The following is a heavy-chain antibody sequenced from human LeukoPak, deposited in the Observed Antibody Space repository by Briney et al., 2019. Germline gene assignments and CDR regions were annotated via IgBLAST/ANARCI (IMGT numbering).Heavy chain of an antibody. V-gene: IGHV1-46*01. Sequence: ASVKVSCKATSRISWVRQAPGQGLEWMGLVNPGDGGTFYAQKFQGRVTMTRDTSTSSVYMDLSSLKFEDTAVYYCAREVGATDLWGQETLLTVSS. J-gene: IGHJ1*01. CDR1: TSR. CDR3: AREVGATDL. D-gene: IGHD1-26*01. CDR2: VNPGDGGT.